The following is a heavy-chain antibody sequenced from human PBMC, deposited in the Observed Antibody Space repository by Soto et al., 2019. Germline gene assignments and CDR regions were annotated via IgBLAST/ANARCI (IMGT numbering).Heavy chain of an antibody. V-gene: IGHV1-46*01. D-gene: IGHD3-22*01. CDR2: INPNGATT. CDR1: GYTFTSYH. CDR3: AREGPFYYDSSAYKHGPKWFDP. Sequence: VASVKVSCKASGYTFTSYHMHWVRQAPGQGLEWIGKINPNGATTSYAQKFQGRVTMTRDTSTSTVYMELSSLRSEDTAVYYCAREGPFYYDSSAYKHGPKWFDPWGQGTLVTVSS. J-gene: IGHJ5*02.